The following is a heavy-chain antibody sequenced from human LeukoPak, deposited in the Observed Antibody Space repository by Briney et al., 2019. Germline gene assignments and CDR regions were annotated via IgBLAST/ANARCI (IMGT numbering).Heavy chain of an antibody. V-gene: IGHV1-69*04. CDR2: IIPILGIA. Sequence: SVKVSCKASGGTFSSYAISWVRQAPGQGLEWMGRIIPILGIANYAQKFQGRVTITADKSTSTAYMELSSLRSEDTAVYYCTAHLLYCNTTDCAPRGFDPWGQGTLVTVSS. CDR3: TAHLLYCNTTDCAPRGFDP. J-gene: IGHJ5*02. CDR1: GGTFSSYA. D-gene: IGHD2/OR15-2a*01.